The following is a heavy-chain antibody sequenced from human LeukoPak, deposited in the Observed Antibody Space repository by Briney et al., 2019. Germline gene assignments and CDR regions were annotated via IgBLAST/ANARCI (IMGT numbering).Heavy chain of an antibody. CDR2: INPNSGGT. D-gene: IGHD6-6*01. Sequence: ASVKVSCKASGYIFTGYYMHWVRQAPGQGLEWMGWINPNSGGTNYAQKFQGRVTMTRDTSISTAYMELSRLRSDDTAVYYCAREGHGIAARPYYYYGMDVWGQGTTVTVSS. V-gene: IGHV1-2*02. CDR3: AREGHGIAARPYYYYGMDV. CDR1: GYIFTGYY. J-gene: IGHJ6*02.